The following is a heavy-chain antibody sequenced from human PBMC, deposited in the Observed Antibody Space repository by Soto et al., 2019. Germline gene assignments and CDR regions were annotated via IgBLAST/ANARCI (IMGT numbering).Heavy chain of an antibody. CDR2: INPNSGGT. CDR1: GYIFTDYY. V-gene: IGHV1-2*06. CDR3: AADFLYDILTGSDYYYYGMDV. J-gene: IGHJ6*02. D-gene: IGHD3-9*01. Sequence: ASVKVSCKASGYIFTDYYMHWVRQAPGQELGWMGRINPNSGGTNYAQKFQGRVTMTRDTSISTAYTELSSLRSEDTAVYYCAADFLYDILTGSDYYYYGMDVWGQGTTVTVSS.